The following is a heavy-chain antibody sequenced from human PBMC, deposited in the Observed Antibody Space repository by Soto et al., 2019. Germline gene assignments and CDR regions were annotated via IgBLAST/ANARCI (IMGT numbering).Heavy chain of an antibody. CDR2: MSFDGSIK. Sequence: VQLVESGGGLVQPGGSLRLSCVASGFIFSSYGMNWVRQAPGKGLEWVAVMSFDGSIKYYADSVKGRFTISRDNSKNTLYLQMNSLRAEDTAVYYCATIAVPPAFDIWGQGTMVTVSS. J-gene: IGHJ3*02. V-gene: IGHV3-30*03. D-gene: IGHD6-19*01. CDR3: ATIAVPPAFDI. CDR1: GFIFSSYG.